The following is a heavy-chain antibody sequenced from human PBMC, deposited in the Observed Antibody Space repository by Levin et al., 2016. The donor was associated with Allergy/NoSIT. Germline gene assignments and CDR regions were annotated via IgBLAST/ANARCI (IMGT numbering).Heavy chain of an antibody. D-gene: IGHD3-3*01. J-gene: IGHJ6*02. Sequence: RQAPGKGLEWIGYIYYSGSTNYNPSLKSRVTISVDTSKNQFSLKLSSVTAADTAVYYCARVSIFGHYGMDVWGQGTTVTVSS. CDR3: ARVSIFGHYGMDV. CDR2: IYYSGST. V-gene: IGHV4-59*01.